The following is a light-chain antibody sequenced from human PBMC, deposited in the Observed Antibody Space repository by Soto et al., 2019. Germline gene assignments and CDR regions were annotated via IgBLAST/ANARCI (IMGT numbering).Light chain of an antibody. CDR1: QGISSA. V-gene: IGKV1D-13*01. Sequence: IQMTQSPSTLSASVGDRVTITCRASQGISSAVAWYQQKPGKAPKVLIWDASSLQRGVPSRFSGSGSGTECTLTSSGRKADDLAPFNYEEHNNDATWTFRQGTKVDIK. CDR3: EEHNNDATWT. J-gene: IGKJ1*01. CDR2: DAS.